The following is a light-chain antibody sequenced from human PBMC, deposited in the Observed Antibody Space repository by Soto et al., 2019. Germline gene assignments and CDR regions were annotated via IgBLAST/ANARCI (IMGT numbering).Light chain of an antibody. J-gene: IGLJ1*01. V-gene: IGLV8-61*01. Sequence: QAVVTQESSFSVSPGGTVTLTCGLISGSVSSAHNPNWYQQTPGQAPRTLIYSTSTRSSGVPDRFSGSILGNKAALTITGAQADDESDYYCALFMGNGISVFGTGTKVTVL. CDR2: STS. CDR3: ALFMGNGISV. CDR1: SGSVSSAHN.